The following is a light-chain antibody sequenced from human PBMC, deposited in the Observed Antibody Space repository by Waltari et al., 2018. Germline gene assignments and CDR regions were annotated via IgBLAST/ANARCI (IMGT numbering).Light chain of an antibody. CDR1: QSVSRA. V-gene: IGKV3-20*01. Sequence: EIVLTQSPGILSSSPGERVTLSCRASQSVSRALAWYKQKPGQAPRLLIFGASNRDTGIPDRFSGSGSETDVSRTISRLEPEDFAVYYCQHYVRLPATFGRGTKVEIK. J-gene: IGKJ1*01. CDR2: GAS. CDR3: QHYVRLPAT.